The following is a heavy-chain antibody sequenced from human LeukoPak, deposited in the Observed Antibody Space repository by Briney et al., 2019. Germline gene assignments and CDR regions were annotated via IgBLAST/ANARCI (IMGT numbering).Heavy chain of an antibody. V-gene: IGHV3-30*03. CDR1: GFTFSTYG. CDR2: ISYDGSNK. J-gene: IGHJ4*02. Sequence: PGRSLRLSCAASGFTFSTYGMHWVRQAPGKGLEWVAVISYDGSNKYYADSVKGRFTISRDNSKNTLYLQMSSLRAEDTAVYYCASQPGNTAMFDYWGQGTLVTVSS. D-gene: IGHD5-18*01. CDR3: ASQPGNTAMFDY.